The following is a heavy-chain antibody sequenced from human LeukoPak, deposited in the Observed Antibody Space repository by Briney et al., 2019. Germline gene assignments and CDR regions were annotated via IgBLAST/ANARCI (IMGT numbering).Heavy chain of an antibody. D-gene: IGHD3-22*01. V-gene: IGHV3-9*01. CDR2: ISWNSGSI. CDR3: AKDIKAYYYDSSGYPD. Sequence: GGSLRLSCAASGFTFDDYAMHWVRQAPGKGLEWVSGISWNSGSIGYADSVKGRFTISRDNAKNSLNLQMNSLRAEDTALYYCAKDIKAYYYDSSGYPDWGQGTLVTVSS. CDR1: GFTFDDYA. J-gene: IGHJ4*02.